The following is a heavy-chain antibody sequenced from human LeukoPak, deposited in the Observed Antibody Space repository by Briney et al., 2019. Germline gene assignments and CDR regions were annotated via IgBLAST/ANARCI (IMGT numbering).Heavy chain of an antibody. CDR1: GFTFSSYA. Sequence: GGSLRLSCAASGFTFSSYAMHWVRQAPGKGLEWVAVISYDGSNKYYADSVKGRFTISRDNSKNTLYLQMNSLRAEDTAVYYCARPENELELAYWGQGTLVTVSS. J-gene: IGHJ4*02. D-gene: IGHD1-7*01. CDR2: ISYDGSNK. CDR3: ARPENELELAY. V-gene: IGHV3-30-3*01.